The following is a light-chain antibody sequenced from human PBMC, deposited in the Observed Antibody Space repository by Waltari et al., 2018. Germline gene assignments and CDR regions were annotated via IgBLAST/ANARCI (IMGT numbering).Light chain of an antibody. CDR3: YSTDFSGHDRV. J-gene: IGLJ3*02. CDR2: EDI. V-gene: IGLV3-10*01. Sequence: SYELTQPPSVSVSPGQTARITCSGDALSKKYAYWYQQKSGQAPGLVIYEDIKRPTGIPERFLGSSSGATASLTISGAHVDDEADYYCYSTDFSGHDRVFGGGTKLTIL. CDR1: ALSKKY.